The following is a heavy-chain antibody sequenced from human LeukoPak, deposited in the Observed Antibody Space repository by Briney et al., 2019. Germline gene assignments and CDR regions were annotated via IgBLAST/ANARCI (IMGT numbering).Heavy chain of an antibody. CDR2: IIPIFGTA. J-gene: IGHJ4*02. CDR3: PSYYDSSGYLTLDY. Sequence: SVKVSCKASGGTFSSYAISWVRQAPGQGLEWVGGIIPIFGTANYAQKFQGRVTITADESTSTAYMELSSLRSEDTAVYYCPSYYDSSGYLTLDYWGQGTLVTVSS. V-gene: IGHV1-69*01. CDR1: GGTFSSYA. D-gene: IGHD3-22*01.